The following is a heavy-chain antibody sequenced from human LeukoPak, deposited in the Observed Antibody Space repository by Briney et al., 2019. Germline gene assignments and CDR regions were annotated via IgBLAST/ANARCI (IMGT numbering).Heavy chain of an antibody. D-gene: IGHD2-2*01. Sequence: SVKVSCKASGGTFSSYAISWVRQAPGQGLEWMGRIIPILGIANYAQKFQGRVTITADKSTSTAYMELSSLRAEDTAVYYCAREVPAAIGDAFDIWGQGTMVTVSS. CDR1: GGTFSSYA. CDR2: IIPILGIA. J-gene: IGHJ3*02. V-gene: IGHV1-69*04. CDR3: AREVPAAIGDAFDI.